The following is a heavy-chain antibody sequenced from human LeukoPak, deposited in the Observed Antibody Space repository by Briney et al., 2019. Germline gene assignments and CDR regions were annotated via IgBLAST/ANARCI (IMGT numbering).Heavy chain of an antibody. Sequence: SETLSLTCTVSGGSLSSSSYYWGWIRQPPGKGLEWIGSIHYSGSTYYNPSLKSRVTMSVDTSKNQFSLKLSSVTAADTAVYSRARGSVRGEFDPWGQGTLVTVSS. CDR2: IHYSGST. CDR3: ARGSVRGEFDP. CDR1: GGSLSSSSYY. J-gene: IGHJ5*02. V-gene: IGHV4-39*07. D-gene: IGHD3-10*01.